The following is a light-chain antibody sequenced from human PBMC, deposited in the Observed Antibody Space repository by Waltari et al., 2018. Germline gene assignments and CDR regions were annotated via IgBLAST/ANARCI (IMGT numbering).Light chain of an antibody. V-gene: IGLV3-27*01. CDR2: KDS. J-gene: IGLJ3*02. CDR3: YSAADNIWV. Sequence: SYELTQPSSVSVSPGQTARITCSGDILAKKYAGWFQQKPGQAPVLVVYKDSERPSGIPERCAGSSAGTTVTLTISGAQVEDEADYYCYSAADNIWVFGGGTKLTVL. CDR1: ILAKKY.